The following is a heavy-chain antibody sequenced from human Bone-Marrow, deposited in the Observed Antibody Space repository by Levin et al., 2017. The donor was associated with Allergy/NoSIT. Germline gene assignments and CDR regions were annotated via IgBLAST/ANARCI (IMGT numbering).Heavy chain of an antibody. Sequence: ASVKVSCKASGYTFTSYALSWVRQAPGQGLEWMGWISGYTGNTNSAENFQGRLTMTTDTSTSTGYMELRSLSSDDTAVYYCARDSAESSGWYGFDYWGQGAQVTVSS. J-gene: IGHJ4*02. CDR1: GYTFTSYA. D-gene: IGHD6-19*01. CDR2: ISGYTGNT. CDR3: ARDSAESSGWYGFDY. V-gene: IGHV1-18*01.